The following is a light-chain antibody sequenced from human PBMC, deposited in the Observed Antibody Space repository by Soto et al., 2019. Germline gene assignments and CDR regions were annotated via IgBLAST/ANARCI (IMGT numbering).Light chain of an antibody. CDR1: QSVSNN. Sequence: EIMMTQSPATLSVSPGERATLSCRASQSVSNNLAWYQQKPGQAPRLLIYYASTRATGIPARFSGSGSRTEFTLTISSLQSEDFAIYYCQQYNNCPPITFGQGIRLEIK. J-gene: IGKJ5*01. V-gene: IGKV3-15*01. CDR2: YAS. CDR3: QQYNNCPPIT.